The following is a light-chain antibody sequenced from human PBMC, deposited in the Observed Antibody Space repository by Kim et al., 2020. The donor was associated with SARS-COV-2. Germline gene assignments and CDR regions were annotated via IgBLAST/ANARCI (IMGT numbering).Light chain of an antibody. Sequence: KTVTSACTGSSGSIASNYVQWYQQRPGSAPTTVIYEDNQRPSGVPDRFSGSIDSSSNSASLTISGLKTEDEADYYCQSYDSSNHKVFGGGTQLTVL. CDR3: QSYDSSNHKV. CDR1: SGSIASNY. J-gene: IGLJ3*02. V-gene: IGLV6-57*02. CDR2: EDN.